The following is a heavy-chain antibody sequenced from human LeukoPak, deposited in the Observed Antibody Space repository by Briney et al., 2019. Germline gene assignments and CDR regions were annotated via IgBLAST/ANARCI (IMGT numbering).Heavy chain of an antibody. V-gene: IGHV4-31*03. Sequence: PSETLSLTCTVSGGSISSGGYYWSWIRQHPGKGLEWIGYIYYSGSTYYNPSLKSRVTISVDTSKNQSSLKLSSVTAADTAVYYCAATYYYDSSGPQSAFDTWGQGTMVTVSS. J-gene: IGHJ3*02. D-gene: IGHD3-22*01. CDR3: AATYYYDSSGPQSAFDT. CDR1: GGSISSGGYY. CDR2: IYYSGST.